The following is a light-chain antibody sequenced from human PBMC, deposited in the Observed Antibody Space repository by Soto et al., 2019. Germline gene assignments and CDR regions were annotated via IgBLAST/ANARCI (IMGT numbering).Light chain of an antibody. CDR3: IEALQTPLT. J-gene: IGKJ4*01. CDR1: QSLLHSNGYNY. CDR2: LGS. V-gene: IGKV2-28*01. Sequence: DIVMTQSPLSLPVTPGEPASISCRSSQSLLHSNGYNYLDWYLQKPGQSPQLLIYLGSNRASGVPDRVSGSGSGTDFTMKISRVEAEDVGVYYRIEALQTPLTFGGGTKVEIK.